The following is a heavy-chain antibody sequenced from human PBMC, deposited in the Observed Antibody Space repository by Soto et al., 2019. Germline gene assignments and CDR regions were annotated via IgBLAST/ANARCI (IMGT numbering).Heavy chain of an antibody. V-gene: IGHV4-30-4*01. CDR2: IYYSGNT. J-gene: IGHJ1*01. CDR1: GGSISSDDDF. CDR3: ARDSPYYYESSGWGYFQR. Sequence: PSETLSLTCTVSGGSISSDDDFWSWIRQPPGKGLEWIGYIYYSGNTYYNPSLKSRVTISVDTSKNQFSLKLSSVTAADTAVYYCARDSPYYYESSGWGYFQRWGQGTLVTVSS. D-gene: IGHD3-22*01.